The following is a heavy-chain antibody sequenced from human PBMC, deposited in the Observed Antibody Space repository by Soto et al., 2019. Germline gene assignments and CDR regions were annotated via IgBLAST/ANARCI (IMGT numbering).Heavy chain of an antibody. CDR3: AKDRTIASRTFDS. D-gene: IGHD6-6*01. CDR2: ISGSVGST. V-gene: IGHV3-23*01. CDR1: GFIFSDHG. J-gene: IGHJ4*02. Sequence: LRLSCTASGFIFSDHGMHWVRQAPGKGLEWVASISGSVGSTFYADSVKGRFTISRDNYLNTLDLQLNSLRAEDTAVYYCAKDRTIASRTFDSWGQGALVTVSS.